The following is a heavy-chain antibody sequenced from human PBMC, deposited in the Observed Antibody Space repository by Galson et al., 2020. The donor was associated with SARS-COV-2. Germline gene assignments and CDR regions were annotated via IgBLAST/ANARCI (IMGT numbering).Heavy chain of an antibody. CDR3: AKEFYYDSSGTLDAVDI. D-gene: IGHD3-22*01. J-gene: IGHJ3*02. CDR1: GFTFNSYW. V-gene: IGHV3-74*01. CDR2: VNSDGSSR. Sequence: GESLKISCAASGFTFNSYWMHWVRQAPGKGLVWVSRVNSDGSSRNYADSVKGRFSLSRDNAKNTLYLHMNSRRAEDTAVYYCAKEFYYDSSGTLDAVDIGGKGTMVTVSS.